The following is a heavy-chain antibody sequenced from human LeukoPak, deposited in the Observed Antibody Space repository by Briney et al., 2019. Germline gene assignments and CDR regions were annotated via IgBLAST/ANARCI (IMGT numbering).Heavy chain of an antibody. CDR1: GGSFSGYY. CDR2: INHSGST. Sequence: PSETLSLTCAVYGGSFSGYYWSWIRQPPGKGLEWIGEINHSGSTNYNPSLKSRVTISVDTSKNQFSLKLSSVTAADTAVYYCARHTGSSWYVGGWFDPWGQGTLVTVSS. CDR3: ARHTGSSWYVGGWFDP. J-gene: IGHJ5*02. V-gene: IGHV4-34*01. D-gene: IGHD6-13*01.